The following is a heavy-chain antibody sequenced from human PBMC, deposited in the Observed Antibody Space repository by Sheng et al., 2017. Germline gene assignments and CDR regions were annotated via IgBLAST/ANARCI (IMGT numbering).Heavy chain of an antibody. CDR2: INPSVGAT. J-gene: IGHJ4*02. V-gene: IGHV1-46*01. CDR1: GYTFISYY. CDR3: ARGTQLHPGIY. Sequence: QVQLVQSEAEVKKPGASVKVSCKASGYTFISYYMHWVRQAPGQGLEWMGTINPSVGATTYAQKFQGRVTMTRDTSTNTVYMEVSSLRSEDTAVYYCARGTQLHPGIYWGQGTLVTV. D-gene: IGHD1-7*01.